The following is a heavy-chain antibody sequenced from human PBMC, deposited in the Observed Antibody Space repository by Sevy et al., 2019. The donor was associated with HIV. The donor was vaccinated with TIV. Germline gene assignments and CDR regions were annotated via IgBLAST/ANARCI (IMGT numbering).Heavy chain of an antibody. V-gene: IGHV4-61*01. CDR2: VYHTGST. CDR1: GVSVSSDTYY. J-gene: IGHJ4*02. D-gene: IGHD3-22*01. CDR3: AREPYFFDKSGYYSDY. Sequence: SETLSLTCAVSGVSVSSDTYYWSWIRQPPGKGLEWIGYVYHTGSTNYSPSFKSRVTISVDTSKNQFSLRLFSVAAVDTAVYYCAREPYFFDKSGYYSDYWGQGALVTVSS.